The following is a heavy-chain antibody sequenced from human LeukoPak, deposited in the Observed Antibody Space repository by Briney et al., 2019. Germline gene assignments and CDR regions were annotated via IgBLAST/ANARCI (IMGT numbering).Heavy chain of an antibody. CDR2: ISGSGGST. CDR3: ARSITMIVVVITSFDY. V-gene: IGHV3-23*01. CDR1: GFTFSSYA. J-gene: IGHJ4*02. Sequence: PGGSLRLSCAASGFTFSSYAMSWVRQAPGKGLEWVSAISGSGGSTYYADSVKGRFTISRDNSKNTLYLQMNSLRAEDTAVYYCARSITMIVVVITSFDYWGQGTLVTVSS. D-gene: IGHD3-22*01.